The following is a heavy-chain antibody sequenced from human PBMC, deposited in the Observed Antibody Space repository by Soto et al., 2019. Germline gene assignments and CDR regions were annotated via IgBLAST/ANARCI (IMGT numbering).Heavy chain of an antibody. V-gene: IGHV5-51*01. Sequence: GESLKISCKGSGYSFTSYWIGWVRQMPGKGLEWMGIIYPGDSDTRYSPSFQGQVTISADKSISTAYLQWSSLKASDTAMYYCARCTRQSGYRLYYYYMDIWGKGTTVTVSS. CDR3: ARCTRQSGYRLYYYYMDI. J-gene: IGHJ6*03. D-gene: IGHD3-22*01. CDR1: GYSFTSYW. CDR2: IYPGDSDT.